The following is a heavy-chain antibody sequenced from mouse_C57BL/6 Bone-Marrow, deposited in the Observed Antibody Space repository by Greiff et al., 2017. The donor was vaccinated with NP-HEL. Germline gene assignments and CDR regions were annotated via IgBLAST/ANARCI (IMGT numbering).Heavy chain of an antibody. J-gene: IGHJ1*03. Sequence: QVQLQQSGAELARPGASVKMSCKASGYTFTSYTMHWVKQRPGQGLEWIGYINPSSGYTKYNQKFKDKATLTADKSSSTAYMQLSSLTSEDSAVYYCARPYDYDWYFDVWGTGTTVTVSS. CDR1: GYTFTSYT. D-gene: IGHD2-4*01. V-gene: IGHV1-4*01. CDR3: ARPYDYDWYFDV. CDR2: INPSSGYT.